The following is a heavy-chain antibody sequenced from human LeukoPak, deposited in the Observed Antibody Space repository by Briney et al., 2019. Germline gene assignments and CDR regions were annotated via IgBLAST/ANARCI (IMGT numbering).Heavy chain of an antibody. Sequence: SETLSLTCTVSGGSISSYYWSWIRQPPGKGLEWIGYIYYSGSTNYNPSLKSRVTISVDTSKNQFSLKLSSVTAADTAVYYCARDSRLYSSSWYGYFDYWGQGTLVTVSS. V-gene: IGHV4-59*12. CDR1: GGSISSYY. J-gene: IGHJ4*02. CDR2: IYYSGST. CDR3: ARDSRLYSSSWYGYFDY. D-gene: IGHD6-13*01.